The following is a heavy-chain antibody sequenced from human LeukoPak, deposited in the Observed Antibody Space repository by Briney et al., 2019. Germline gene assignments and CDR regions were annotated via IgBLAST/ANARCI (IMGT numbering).Heavy chain of an antibody. CDR1: GFTFSNYW. V-gene: IGHV3-74*03. CDR2: IDNAGSIT. CDR3: VRDHIYAFDI. Sequence: GGSLRLSCAASGFTFSNYWIHWVRQAPGKGLVWVSRIDNAGSITTYADSVKGRFTISRDNAENTLYLQMNSLRVEDTAVYYCVRDHIYAFDIWGRGTTVTVSS. D-gene: IGHD2-21*01. J-gene: IGHJ3*02.